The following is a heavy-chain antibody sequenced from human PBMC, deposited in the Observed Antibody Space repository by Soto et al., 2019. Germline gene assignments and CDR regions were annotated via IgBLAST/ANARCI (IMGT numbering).Heavy chain of an antibody. CDR1: GGSISNYS. J-gene: IGHJ4*02. Sequence: SETLSLTCTVSGGSISNYSWSWIRQPTGKGLEWIGYIYYSGTTYYNPSLKSRVTISEDTSKNQFSLKLTSVTAADTAVYYCARGYSTIWYRVDYWGQGTLVTVSS. CDR2: IYYSGTT. D-gene: IGHD2-2*01. CDR3: ARGYSTIWYRVDY. V-gene: IGHV4-59*01.